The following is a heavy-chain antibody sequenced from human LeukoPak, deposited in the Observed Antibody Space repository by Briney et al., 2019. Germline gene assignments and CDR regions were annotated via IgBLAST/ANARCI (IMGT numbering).Heavy chain of an antibody. CDR2: INHSGST. D-gene: IGHD6-13*01. V-gene: IGHV4-34*01. Sequence: GSLRLSCAASGFTFKNYNMVWIRQPPGKGLEWIGEINHSGSTNYNPSLKSRVTISVDTSKNQFSLKLSSVTAADTAVYYCARLNAASDAFDIWGQGTMVTVSS. J-gene: IGHJ3*02. CDR3: ARLNAASDAFDI. CDR1: GFTFKNYN.